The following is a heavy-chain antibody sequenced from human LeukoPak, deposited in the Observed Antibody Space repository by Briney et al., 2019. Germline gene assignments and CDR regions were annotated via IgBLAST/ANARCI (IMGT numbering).Heavy chain of an antibody. CDR1: GYSFSSYW. CDR2: IYPGDSDT. Sequence: GESLKISCKGSGYSFSSYWIAWVRQMPEKGLEWMGIIYPGDSDTRYSPSFQGQVTISADKSITTAYLQWSSLKASDTAMYYCARHRPYSSGWRHFDYWGQGTLVTVSS. D-gene: IGHD6-19*01. J-gene: IGHJ4*02. V-gene: IGHV5-51*01. CDR3: ARHRPYSSGWRHFDY.